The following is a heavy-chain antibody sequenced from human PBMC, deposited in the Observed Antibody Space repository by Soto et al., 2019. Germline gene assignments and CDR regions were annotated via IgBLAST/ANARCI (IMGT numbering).Heavy chain of an antibody. CDR2: IIPIFGTA. J-gene: IGHJ6*01. D-gene: IGHD5-12*01. V-gene: IGHV1-69*01. Sequence: QVQLVQSGAEVKKPGSSVKVSCKASGGTFSSYAISWVRQAPGQGLEWMGGIIPIFGTANYAQKFQGRVTITADESTRTAYMEPSSSRSEDTAVYYCARGTVGMATIRGTYYYGMDVWGQGTAVTVS. CDR3: ARGTVGMATIRGTYYYGMDV. CDR1: GGTFSSYA.